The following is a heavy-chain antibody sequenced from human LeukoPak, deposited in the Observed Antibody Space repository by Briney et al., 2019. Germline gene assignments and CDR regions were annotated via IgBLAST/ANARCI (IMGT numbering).Heavy chain of an antibody. J-gene: IGHJ6*02. Sequence: GASVKVSCKASGYTFTSYGISWARQAPGQGLEWMGWISAYNGNTNYAQKLQGRVTMTTDTSTSTAYMELRSLRSDDTAVYYCARGTLSYYYYGMDVWGQGTTVTVSS. V-gene: IGHV1-18*01. CDR1: GYTFTSYG. CDR3: ARGTLSYYYYGMDV. CDR2: ISAYNGNT.